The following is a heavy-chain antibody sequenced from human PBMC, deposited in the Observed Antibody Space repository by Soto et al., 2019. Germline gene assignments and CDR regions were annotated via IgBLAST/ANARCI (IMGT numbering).Heavy chain of an antibody. CDR2: MNPNSGNT. CDR3: ARGVARFKQLVHY. Sequence: ASVKVSCKASGYTFTSYDINWVRQATGQGLERMGWMNPNSGNTGYAHKFQGRVTMTRNTSISTAYMELSSLRSEDKAVYYCARGVARFKQLVHYWGQVTLFTVSS. V-gene: IGHV1-8*01. J-gene: IGHJ4*02. CDR1: GYTFTSYD. D-gene: IGHD6-6*01.